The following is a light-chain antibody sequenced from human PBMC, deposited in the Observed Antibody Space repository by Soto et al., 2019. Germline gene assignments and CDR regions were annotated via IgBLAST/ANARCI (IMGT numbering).Light chain of an antibody. Sequence: EIVLTQSPGIVSLSPGERATLSCRASQSVRSSYLAWYQQKFGQAPRLLIYGTYIRAAGIPDRFSGSGSGTDFTLTISRLEHEDFALYYCQQYGNSITFGGGTKVEIK. CDR1: QSVRSSY. CDR2: GTY. V-gene: IGKV3-20*01. CDR3: QQYGNSIT. J-gene: IGKJ4*01.